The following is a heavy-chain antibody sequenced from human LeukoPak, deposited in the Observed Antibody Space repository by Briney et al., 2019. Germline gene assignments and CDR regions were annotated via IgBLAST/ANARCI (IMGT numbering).Heavy chain of an antibody. Sequence: PGGSLRLSCAASGFTFSSYGMHWVRQAPGKGLEWVAFIRYDGSNKYYADSVKGRFTISRDNSKNTLYLQMNSLRAEDTAVYYCAKDEGGYYPNWFDPWGQGTLVTVSS. CDR2: IRYDGSNK. V-gene: IGHV3-30*02. CDR1: GFTFSSYG. CDR3: AKDEGGYYPNWFDP. J-gene: IGHJ5*02. D-gene: IGHD3-22*01.